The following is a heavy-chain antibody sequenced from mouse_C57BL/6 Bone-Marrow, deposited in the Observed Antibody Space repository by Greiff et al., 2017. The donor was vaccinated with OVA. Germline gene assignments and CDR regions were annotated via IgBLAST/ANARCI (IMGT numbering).Heavy chain of an antibody. CDR3: ARSALPAWFAY. CDR2: IYPRDGST. D-gene: IGHD2-1*01. CDR1: GYTFTSYD. Sequence: VQLHQSGPELVKPGASVKLSCKASGYTFTSYDINWVKQRPGQGLEWIGWIYPRDGSTKYNEKFKGKATLTVDTSSSTAYMELHSLTSEDSAVYFCARSALPAWFAYWGQGTLVTVSA. J-gene: IGHJ3*01. V-gene: IGHV1-85*01.